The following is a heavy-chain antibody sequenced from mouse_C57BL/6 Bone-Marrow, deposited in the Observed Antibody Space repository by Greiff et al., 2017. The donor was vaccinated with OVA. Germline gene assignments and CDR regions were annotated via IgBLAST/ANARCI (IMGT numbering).Heavy chain of an antibody. Sequence: VQLQESGAELVKPGASVKISCKASGYAFSSYWMNWVKQRPGKGLEWIGQIYPGDGDTNYNGKFKGKATLTADKSSSTAYMQLSSLTSEDSAVYFCAREGDYYGSRFAYWGQGTLVTVSA. CDR3: AREGDYYGSRFAY. CDR2: IYPGDGDT. D-gene: IGHD1-1*01. CDR1: GYAFSSYW. V-gene: IGHV1-80*01. J-gene: IGHJ3*01.